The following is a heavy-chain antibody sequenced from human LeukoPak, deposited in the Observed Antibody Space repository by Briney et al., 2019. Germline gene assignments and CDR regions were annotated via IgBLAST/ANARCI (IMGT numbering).Heavy chain of an antibody. CDR3: ARVLTNYGYVGDY. V-gene: IGHV1-18*01. J-gene: IGHJ4*02. D-gene: IGHD5-18*01. Sequence: VRVSCMHSGGTFSRSTISRVPQAPGQGRECMGWLSAYNGNTNYAQKLQGRVTMTTDTSTSTAYMELRGLRSQDTAEYYGARVLTNYGYVGDYWGRRPLVTVSS. CDR2: LSAYNGNT. CDR1: GGTFSRST.